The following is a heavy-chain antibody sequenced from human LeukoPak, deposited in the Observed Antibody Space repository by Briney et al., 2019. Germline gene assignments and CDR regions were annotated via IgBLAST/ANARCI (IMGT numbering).Heavy chain of an antibody. CDR3: ARDLGFVYYYDSSGYLDY. CDR2: IWYDGSNK. J-gene: IGHJ4*02. V-gene: IGHV3-33*01. Sequence: GGSLRLSCAASGFTFSSYGMHWVRQAPGKGLEWVAVIWYDGSNKYYADSVKGRFTISRDNSKNTLYLQMNSLRAEGTAVYYCARDLGFVYYYDSSGYLDYWGQGTLVTVSS. CDR1: GFTFSSYG. D-gene: IGHD3-22*01.